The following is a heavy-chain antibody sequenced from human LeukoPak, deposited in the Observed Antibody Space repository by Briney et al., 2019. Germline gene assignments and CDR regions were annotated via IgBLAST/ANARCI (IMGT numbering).Heavy chain of an antibody. CDR3: ARVFGQLDWYFDL. V-gene: IGHV4-59*12. CDR1: GGSISSYY. J-gene: IGHJ2*01. Sequence: SETLSLTCTVSGGSISSYYWSWIRQPPGKGLEWIGYIYYSGSTNYNPSLKSRVTISVDTSKNQFSLKLSSVTAADTAVYYCARVFGQLDWYFDLWGRGTLVTVSS. CDR2: IYYSGST. D-gene: IGHD3-10*02.